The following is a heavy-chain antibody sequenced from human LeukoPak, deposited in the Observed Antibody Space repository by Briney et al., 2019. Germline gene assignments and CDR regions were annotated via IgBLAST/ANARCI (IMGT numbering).Heavy chain of an antibody. CDR3: ARAQGRYNWNVDAGGWFDP. CDR1: GYTFTSYG. CDR2: ISAYNGNT. Sequence: GASVKVSCTASGYTFTSYGISWVRQAPGQGLEWMGWISAYNGNTNYAQKLQGRVTMTTDTSTSTAYMELRSLRSDDTAVYYCARAQGRYNWNVDAGGWFDPWGQGTLVTVSS. J-gene: IGHJ5*02. V-gene: IGHV1-18*01. D-gene: IGHD1-1*01.